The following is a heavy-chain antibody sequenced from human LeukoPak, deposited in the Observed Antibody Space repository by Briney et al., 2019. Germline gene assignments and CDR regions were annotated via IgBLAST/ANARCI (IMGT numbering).Heavy chain of an antibody. J-gene: IGHJ4*02. CDR3: ARAPYTSGWYYFDY. CDR1: GASISRYY. CDR2: IYYSGST. Sequence: PSETLSLTCSVSGASISRYYWSWIRQPPGKGLEWIAYIYYSGSTDYNPSLKSRVTISVDTSKNQFSLKLSSVTAADTAVYYRARAPYTSGWYYFDYWGQGTLVTVSS. V-gene: IGHV4-59*01. D-gene: IGHD6-19*01.